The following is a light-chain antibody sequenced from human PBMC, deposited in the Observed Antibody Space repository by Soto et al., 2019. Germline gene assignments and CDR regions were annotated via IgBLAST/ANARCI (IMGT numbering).Light chain of an antibody. CDR2: EGS. Sequence: ALTQPASVSGSPGQSITISCTGTSSDVGRYNLVSWYQQYPGKAPKVMIYEGSKRPSGVSNRFSGSKSGNTASLAISGLQAEDEADYYCCSYAGSNTYVFGTGTKVTVL. V-gene: IGLV2-23*01. CDR1: SSDVGRYNL. J-gene: IGLJ1*01. CDR3: CSYAGSNTYV.